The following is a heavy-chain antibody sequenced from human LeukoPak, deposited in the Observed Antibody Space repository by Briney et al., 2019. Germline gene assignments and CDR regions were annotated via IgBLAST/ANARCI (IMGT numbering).Heavy chain of an antibody. CDR2: IDRSSSLT. V-gene: IGHV3-48*02. Sequence: GGSLRLSCAASGFTFSSYSMNWVRQAPGKGLEWVSYIDRSSSLTDYADSVKGRFTIPRDNAKNSLSLQLNSLRDEDTAVYFCAKVIRGGYGMDVWGQGTTVTVSS. CDR3: AKVIRGGYGMDV. J-gene: IGHJ6*02. D-gene: IGHD3-10*01. CDR1: GFTFSSYS.